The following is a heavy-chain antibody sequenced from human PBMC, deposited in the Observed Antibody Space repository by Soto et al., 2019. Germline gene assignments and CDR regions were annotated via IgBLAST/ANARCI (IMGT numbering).Heavy chain of an antibody. J-gene: IGHJ4*02. CDR2: TYYSSKWYN. D-gene: IGHD3-22*01. CDR3: GTSGLDGYIDF. V-gene: IGHV6-1*01. CDR1: GARVSSNSAA. Sequence: TLSRTCALSGARVSSNSAASNWIRQSPSRGLEWLGRTYYSSKWYNHYAVSVRSRITVNPDTSKNQFSLQLNSVTPEDTSVYYCGTSGLDGYIDFWAQGTLGTFSS.